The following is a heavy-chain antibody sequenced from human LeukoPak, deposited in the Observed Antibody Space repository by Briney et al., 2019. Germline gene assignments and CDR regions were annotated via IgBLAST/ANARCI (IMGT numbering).Heavy chain of an antibody. J-gene: IGHJ6*02. Sequence: GGSLRLSCAVSGFTFSNYWMNWVRQAPGKGLEWVSYISSSSTTIYYADSVKGRFTISRDNAKNSLYLQMNSLRDEDTAVYYCARDQGESNFYYYGMDVWGQGPTVTVSS. V-gene: IGHV3-48*02. CDR1: GFTFSNYW. D-gene: IGHD3-16*01. CDR3: ARDQGESNFYYYGMDV. CDR2: ISSSSTTI.